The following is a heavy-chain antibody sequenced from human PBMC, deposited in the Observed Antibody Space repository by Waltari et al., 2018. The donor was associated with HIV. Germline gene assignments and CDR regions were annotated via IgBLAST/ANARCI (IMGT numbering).Heavy chain of an antibody. J-gene: IGHJ4*02. CDR2: IKQDGSEK. D-gene: IGHD6-19*01. V-gene: IGHV3-7*01. CDR3: ARRRIAVAGSYYFDY. Sequence: RQAPGKGLEWVANIKQDGSEKYYVDSVKGRFTISRDNAKNSLYLQMNSLRAEDTAVYYCARRRIAVAGSYYFDYWGQGTLVTVSS.